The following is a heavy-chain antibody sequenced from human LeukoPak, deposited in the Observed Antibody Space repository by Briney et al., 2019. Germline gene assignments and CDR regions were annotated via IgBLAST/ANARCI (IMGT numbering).Heavy chain of an antibody. CDR2: IYYSGST. CDR1: GGSISSSSYY. CDR3: ARHAAAGVWFDP. V-gene: IGHV4-39*01. Sequence: SETLSLTCTVSGGSISSSSYYWGWIRQPPGKGLEWIGSIYYSGSTYYNPSLKSRVTISVDTSKNQFSLKLSSVTAADTAVYYCARHAAAGVWFDPWGQGTLVTVSS. J-gene: IGHJ5*02. D-gene: IGHD6-13*01.